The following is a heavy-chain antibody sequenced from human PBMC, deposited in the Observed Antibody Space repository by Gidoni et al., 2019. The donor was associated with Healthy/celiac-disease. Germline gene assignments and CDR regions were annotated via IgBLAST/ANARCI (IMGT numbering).Heavy chain of an antibody. CDR1: GYTFTSYY. CDR2: TNPSGGST. V-gene: IGHV1-46*01. J-gene: IGHJ6*02. CDR3: AREAGYRDGMDV. Sequence: QVQLVQSGAAVKKPGTSVKVSCKASGYTFTSYYMHWVRQAAGQGLEWMGITNPSGGSTSYAQKFQGRVTMTRDTSTSTVYMELSSLRSEDTAVYYCAREAGYRDGMDVWGQGTTVTVSS. D-gene: IGHD6-13*01.